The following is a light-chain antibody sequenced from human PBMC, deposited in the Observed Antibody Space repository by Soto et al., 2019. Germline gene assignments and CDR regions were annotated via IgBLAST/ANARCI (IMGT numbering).Light chain of an antibody. Sequence: DIQMTQSPSSLSASVGDRVTITCRASQSISSYLNWYQQKPGKAPKLLIYAASSLQSGVPSRFSGSGSGTDFTLTISSRQPEDFATYYWQQSYRTPPTFGQGTKVEIK. J-gene: IGKJ1*01. V-gene: IGKV1-39*01. CDR1: QSISSY. CDR2: AAS. CDR3: QQSYRTPPT.